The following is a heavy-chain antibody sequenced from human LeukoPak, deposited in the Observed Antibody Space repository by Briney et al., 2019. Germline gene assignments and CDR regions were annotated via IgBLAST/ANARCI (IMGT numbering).Heavy chain of an antibody. J-gene: IGHJ2*01. CDR3: ARGREGAKTRYFDL. Sequence: PGGSLRLSCAASGFTFSSHAMHWVRQAPGKGLECVSTISDSGDRTYYANSVKGRFSVSRDNSKNTLHLQMGSLRAEDVAVYYCARGREGAKTRYFDLWGRGTLVTVSS. D-gene: IGHD1-26*01. V-gene: IGHV3-64*01. CDR1: GFTFSSHA. CDR2: ISDSGDRT.